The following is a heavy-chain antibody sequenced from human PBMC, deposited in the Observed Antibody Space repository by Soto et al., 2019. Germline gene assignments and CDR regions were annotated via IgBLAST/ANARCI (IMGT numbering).Heavy chain of an antibody. J-gene: IGHJ4*02. V-gene: IGHV3-30*18. D-gene: IGHD1-26*01. Sequence: QVQLVESGGGVVQPGRSLRLSCAASGFTFSSYGMHWVRQAPGKGLEWVAVISYDGSNKYYADSVKGRFTISRDNXXNTLYLQMNSLRAEDTAVYYCANQPSGSYLYYFDYWGQGTLVTVSS. CDR1: GFTFSSYG. CDR3: ANQPSGSYLYYFDY. CDR2: ISYDGSNK.